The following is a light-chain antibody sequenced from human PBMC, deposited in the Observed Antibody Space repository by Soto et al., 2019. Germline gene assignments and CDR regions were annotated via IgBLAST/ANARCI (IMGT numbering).Light chain of an antibody. CDR3: QSYDSSLSGSV. J-gene: IGLJ2*01. CDR2: SDI. V-gene: IGLV1-40*01. CDR1: TSNIGAGYD. Sequence: QSVLTQPPSVSGAPWQRVTISCTGSTSNIGAGYDVHWYQQLPGTAPKLLIYSDINRPSGVPDRFSGSRSGTSASLAITGLQAEDEADYYCQSYDSSLSGSVFGGGTKVTVL.